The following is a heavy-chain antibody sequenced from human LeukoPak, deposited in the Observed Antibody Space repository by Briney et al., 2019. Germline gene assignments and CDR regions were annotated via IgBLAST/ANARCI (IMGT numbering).Heavy chain of an antibody. Sequence: ASVKVSCKASGYTFTSYDINWVRQATGQGLEWMGWMNPNSGNPGYAQKFQGRVTMTRNTSISTAYMELSSLRSEDTAVYYCARGDPITIFGVVISYYYGMDVWGQGTTVTVSS. CDR3: ARGDPITIFGVVISYYYGMDV. J-gene: IGHJ6*02. CDR2: MNPNSGNP. V-gene: IGHV1-8*01. CDR1: GYTFTSYD. D-gene: IGHD3-3*01.